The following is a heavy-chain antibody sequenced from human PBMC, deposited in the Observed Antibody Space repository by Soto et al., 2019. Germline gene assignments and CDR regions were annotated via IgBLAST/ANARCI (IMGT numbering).Heavy chain of an antibody. V-gene: IGHV1-2*04. Sequence: GASVKVCCKASGYTFTGYYMHWVRQAPGQGLEWMGWINPNSGGTNYAQKFQGWVTMTRDTSISTAYMELSRLRSDDTAVYYCARGAYYDILTGYYKKVYFDYWGQGTLVTVSS. J-gene: IGHJ4*02. CDR2: INPNSGGT. CDR1: GYTFTGYY. CDR3: ARGAYYDILTGYYKKVYFDY. D-gene: IGHD3-9*01.